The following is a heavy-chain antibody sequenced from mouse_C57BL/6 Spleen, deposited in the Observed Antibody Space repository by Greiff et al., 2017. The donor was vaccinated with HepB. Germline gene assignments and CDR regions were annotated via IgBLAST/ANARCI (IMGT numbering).Heavy chain of an antibody. J-gene: IGHJ3*01. CDR2: IYPGSGNT. Sequence: QVQLQQSGAELVRPGASVKLSCKASGYTFTDYYINWVKQRPGQGLEWIARIYPGSGNTYYNENFKGKATLTAEKSSSTAYMQLSSLTSEDSAVYFCARGDGYFGAFAYWGQGTLVTVSA. CDR3: ARGDGYFGAFAY. D-gene: IGHD2-3*01. CDR1: GYTFTDYY. V-gene: IGHV1-76*01.